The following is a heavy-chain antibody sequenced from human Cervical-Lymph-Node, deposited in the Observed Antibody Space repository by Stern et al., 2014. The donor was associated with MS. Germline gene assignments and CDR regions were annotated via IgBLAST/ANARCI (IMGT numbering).Heavy chain of an antibody. CDR3: ARPGDDTAKYGLDV. V-gene: IGHV5-51*03. D-gene: IGHD5-18*01. J-gene: IGHJ6*02. CDR2: ISPGDCDT. CDR1: GYSFATYW. Sequence: EVQLVESGAEVTKPGESLKISCKGSGYSFATYWIGWVRQMPGKGLEWMGIISPGDCDTRYSPSFQGQVSISADKSISTAYLHWSSLKASDTAMYYCARPGDDTAKYGLDVWGQGTTVTVSS.